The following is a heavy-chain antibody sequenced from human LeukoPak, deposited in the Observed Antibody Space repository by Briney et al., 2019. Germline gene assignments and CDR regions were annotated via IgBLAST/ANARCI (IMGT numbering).Heavy chain of an antibody. CDR2: INSDGSYT. V-gene: IGHV3-74*03. J-gene: IGHJ4*02. CDR3: ARDADRITVAGFDY. Sequence: GGSLRLSCAASGFTFSSYWMHWVRQAPGKGVVWVSRINSDGSYTEYADSVKGRFTISRDNAKNTLSLQMNSLRAEDAAVYYCARDADRITVAGFDYWGQGTLVTVSS. D-gene: IGHD6-19*01. CDR1: GFTFSSYW.